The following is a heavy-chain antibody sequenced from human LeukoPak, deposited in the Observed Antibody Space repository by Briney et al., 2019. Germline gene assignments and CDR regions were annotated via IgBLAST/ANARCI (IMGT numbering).Heavy chain of an antibody. CDR2: IYYSGST. CDR3: ARGILGRYYFDH. CDR1: GGSISSYY. Sequence: PSETLSLTCTVSGGSISSYYWSWIRQPPGKGLEWIGYIYYSGSTNYNPSLKSRVTISVDTSKNQFSLKLTSVTAADTAVYYCARGILGRYYFDHWGQGTLVTVSS. J-gene: IGHJ4*02. V-gene: IGHV4-59*01. D-gene: IGHD3-3*02.